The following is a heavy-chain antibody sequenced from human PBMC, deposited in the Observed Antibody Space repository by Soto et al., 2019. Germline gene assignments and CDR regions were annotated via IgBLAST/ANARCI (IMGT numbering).Heavy chain of an antibody. J-gene: IGHJ4*02. CDR1: GGSISSGNYY. V-gene: IGHV4-30-4*01. D-gene: IGHD1-26*01. Sequence: SETLSLTCTVSGGSISSGNYYWSWIRQPPGKGLEWIGFISYSGTTHYSTSLRSRVSISVDTSKNQFSLKLSSADAADTAIYFCARGESPSGSISYWGQGTLVTVSS. CDR3: ARGESPSGSISY. CDR2: ISYSGTT.